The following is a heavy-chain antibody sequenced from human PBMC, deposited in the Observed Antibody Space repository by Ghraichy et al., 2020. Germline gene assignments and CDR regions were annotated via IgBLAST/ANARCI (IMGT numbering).Heavy chain of an antibody. CDR1: GGSISSYY. D-gene: IGHD1-26*01. Sequence: SETLSLTCTVSGGSISSYYWSWIRQPPGKGLEWIGYIYYSGNTNYNPSLKSRVTISVDTSKNQFSLKLSSVTAADTEVYYCAGHSGSWENWFDPWGQGTLVTVSS. J-gene: IGHJ5*02. CDR2: IYYSGNT. CDR3: AGHSGSWENWFDP. V-gene: IGHV4-59*08.